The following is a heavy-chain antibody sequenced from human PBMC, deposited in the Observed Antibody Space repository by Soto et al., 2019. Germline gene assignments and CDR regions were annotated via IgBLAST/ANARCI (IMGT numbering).Heavy chain of an antibody. CDR3: AKDPMGGRGYYFDY. D-gene: IGHD3-16*01. J-gene: IGHJ4*02. Sequence: QVQLVESRGGVVQPGRSLRLSCAASGFTFSSYGMHWVRQAPGKGLEWVAVISYDGSNKYYADSVKGRFTISRDNSKNTLYLQMNSLRAEDTAVYYCAKDPMGGRGYYFDYWGQGTLVTVSS. V-gene: IGHV3-30*18. CDR1: GFTFSSYG. CDR2: ISYDGSNK.